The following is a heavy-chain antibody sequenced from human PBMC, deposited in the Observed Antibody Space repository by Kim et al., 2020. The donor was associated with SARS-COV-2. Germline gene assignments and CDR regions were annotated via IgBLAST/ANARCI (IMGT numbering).Heavy chain of an antibody. J-gene: IGHJ4*02. V-gene: IGHV6-1*01. CDR3: SRGVGVTGLDY. Sequence: DYAPSVKSRITTKPTTSTNQFSLQLNSVTPEDTAVYYCSRGVGVTGLDYWGQGTLVTVSS. D-gene: IGHD1-26*01.